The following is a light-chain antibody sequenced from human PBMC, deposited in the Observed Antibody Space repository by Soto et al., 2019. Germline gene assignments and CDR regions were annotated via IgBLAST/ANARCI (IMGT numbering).Light chain of an antibody. CDR1: QNVATN. J-gene: IGKJ4*01. V-gene: IGKV3D-15*01. Sequence: VMTQSPATLSVSPGEGVTLSCRASQNVATNLAWYQQKPGQAPRLLIYASSTRATGIPATFSGSGSGTQFSLTISSLQSEDSAVYYCQQYYQWGLSFGGGTKVEI. CDR2: ASS. CDR3: QQYYQWGLS.